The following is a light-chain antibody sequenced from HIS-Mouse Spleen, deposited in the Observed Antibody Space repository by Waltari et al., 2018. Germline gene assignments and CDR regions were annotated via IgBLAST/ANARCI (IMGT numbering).Light chain of an antibody. J-gene: IGLJ3*02. V-gene: IGLV2-14*03. CDR1: SSDVGGANH. CDR3: SSYTSSSTLV. CDR2: DVS. Sequence: QSALTQPASVSGSPGQSITIPCTGTSSDVGGANHVSWYQQHPGKAPKLMIYDVSNRPSGVSNRFSGSKSGNTASLTISGLQAEDEADYYCSSYTSSSTLVFGGGTKLTVL.